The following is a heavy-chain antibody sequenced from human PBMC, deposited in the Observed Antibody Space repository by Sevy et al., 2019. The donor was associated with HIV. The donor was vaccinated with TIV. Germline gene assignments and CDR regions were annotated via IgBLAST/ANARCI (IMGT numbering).Heavy chain of an antibody. V-gene: IGHV1-2*02. Sequence: ASVKVSCKASGYTFTGYYMHWMRQAPGQGLEWMGWINPDSGGPTYAPKFQDRVTLTRETSISTAYMDLSRLKSDDTAVYYCVRDDRDGYFEYWGQGTLVTVSS. J-gene: IGHJ4*02. CDR2: INPDSGGP. CDR1: GYTFTGYY. CDR3: VRDDRDGYFEY.